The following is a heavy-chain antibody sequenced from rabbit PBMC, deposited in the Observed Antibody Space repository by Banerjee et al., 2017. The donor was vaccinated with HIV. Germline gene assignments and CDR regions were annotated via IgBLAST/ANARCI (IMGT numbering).Heavy chain of an antibody. CDR3: ARGALGAGYGDAAFNF. D-gene: IGHD6-1*01. V-gene: IGHV1S45*01. J-gene: IGHJ4*01. CDR2: INTSTGTA. CDR1: GFSFSNKYV. Sequence: QEQLEESGGDLVKPEGSLTLTCKASGFSFSNKYVMCWVRQAPGKGLEWIACINTSTGTAVGGGGGKGRCASAKAASAAVTLELTSLTAADAAACFCARGALGAGYGDAAFNFWGPGTLVTVS.